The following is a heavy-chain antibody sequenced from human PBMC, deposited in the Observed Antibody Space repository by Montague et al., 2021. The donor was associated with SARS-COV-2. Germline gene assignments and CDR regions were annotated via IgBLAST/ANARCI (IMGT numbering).Heavy chain of an antibody. CDR2: VSFSADT. D-gene: IGHD3-22*01. Sequence: SETLSLTCSVSGGSMSTHYWSWIRQPPGKGLEWIGYVSFSADTIYNPPLNGRVTISVDTSKHQFSLGLSSVTAADTAVYYCARDRSYDSSGYPFPQYVFDYWGQGALVIVSS. CDR1: GGSMSTHY. CDR3: ARDRSYDSSGYPFPQYVFDY. V-gene: IGHV4-59*11. J-gene: IGHJ4*02.